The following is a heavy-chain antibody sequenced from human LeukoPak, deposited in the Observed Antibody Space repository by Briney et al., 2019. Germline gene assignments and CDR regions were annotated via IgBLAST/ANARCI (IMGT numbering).Heavy chain of an antibody. Sequence: EPSETLSLTCTVSGGSISSYYWSWIRQHPGKGLEWIGYIYYSGSTYYNPSLKSRVTISVDTSKNQFSLKLSSVTAAATAVYYWASIDRGTIVRLRVSVAAYQLYYCGQGTLVTVSS. CDR1: GGSISSYY. J-gene: IGHJ4*02. V-gene: IGHV4-59*06. CDR2: IYYSGST. CDR3: ASIDRGTIVRLRVSVAAYQLYY. D-gene: IGHD6-6*01.